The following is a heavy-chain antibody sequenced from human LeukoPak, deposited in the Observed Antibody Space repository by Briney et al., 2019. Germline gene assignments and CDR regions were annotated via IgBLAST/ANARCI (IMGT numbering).Heavy chain of an antibody. D-gene: IGHD6-13*01. J-gene: IGHJ4*02. CDR3: AKDRSS. CDR1: GFTFDDYA. Sequence: PGGSLRLSCAASGFTFDDYAMHGVRQAPGKGLEWVSGISWNSGSIGYADSVKGRFTISRDNAKNSLYLQMNSLRAEDTALYYCAKDRSSWGQGTLVTVSS. V-gene: IGHV3-9*01. CDR2: ISWNSGSI.